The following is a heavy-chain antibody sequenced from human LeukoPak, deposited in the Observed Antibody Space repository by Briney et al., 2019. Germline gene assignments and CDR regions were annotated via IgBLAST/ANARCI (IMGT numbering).Heavy chain of an antibody. CDR3: ARDTYYYGSGSYGLDY. Sequence: ASETLSLTCTVSGGSISSSSYYWGWIRQPPGKGLEWIGSIYYSGSTYYNPSLKSRVTISVDTSKNQFSLKLSSVTAADTAVYYCARDTYYYGSGSYGLDYWGQGTLVTVSS. D-gene: IGHD3-10*01. J-gene: IGHJ4*02. CDR1: GGSISSSSYY. CDR2: IYYSGST. V-gene: IGHV4-39*07.